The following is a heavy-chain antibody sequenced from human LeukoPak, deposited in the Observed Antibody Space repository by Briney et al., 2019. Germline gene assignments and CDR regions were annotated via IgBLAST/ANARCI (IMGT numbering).Heavy chain of an antibody. D-gene: IGHD2-2*01. Sequence: PSETLSLTCAVHGGSFRGYYWSWIRQPPGKGLAWIGEINHTGSTNYNPSLKSRVTISVDPSKTRSSLKLSCVTAADAAVYYFAGGRPARTFDIWGEGAMVTVSS. CDR2: INHTGST. CDR3: AGGRPARTFDI. J-gene: IGHJ3*02. CDR1: GGSFRGYY. V-gene: IGHV4-34*01.